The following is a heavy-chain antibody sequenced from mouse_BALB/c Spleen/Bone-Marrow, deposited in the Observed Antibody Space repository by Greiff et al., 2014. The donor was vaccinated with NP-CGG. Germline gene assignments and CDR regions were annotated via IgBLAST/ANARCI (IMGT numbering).Heavy chain of an antibody. V-gene: IGHV14-3*02. CDR2: IDPANGNT. D-gene: IGHD1-1*01. CDR3: ATLPTVVDAMDY. CDR1: GFNIKDTY. J-gene: IGHJ4*01. Sequence: EVKVEESGAELVKPGASVKLSCTASGFNIKDTYMHWVKQRPEQGLEWIGRIDPANGNTKYDPKFQGRAAITAGTSSNTAYLQLSSLTSEDTAVYYCATLPTVVDAMDYWGQGTSVTVSA.